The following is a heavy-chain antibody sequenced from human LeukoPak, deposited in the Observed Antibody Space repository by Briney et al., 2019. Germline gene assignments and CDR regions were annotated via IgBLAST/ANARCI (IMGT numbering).Heavy chain of an antibody. Sequence: QAGGSLRLSCSASGFTFSNFAMHWVRQAPGKGLEHVSAIRSNGGSTYYTDSVKGRFTISRDNSQKTLYLQMSSLRAEDTGVYYCVKAATVTIHYYYYGMDVWGQGTTVTVSS. CDR3: VKAATVTIHYYYYGMDV. CDR1: GFTFSNFA. V-gene: IGHV3-64D*09. CDR2: IRSNGGST. J-gene: IGHJ6*02. D-gene: IGHD4-17*01.